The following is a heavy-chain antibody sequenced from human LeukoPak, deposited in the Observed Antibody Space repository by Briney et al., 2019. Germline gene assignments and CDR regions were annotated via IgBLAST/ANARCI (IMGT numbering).Heavy chain of an antibody. CDR1: GGSFSGYY. CDR3: ARGRRYCSSTSCYTAASWFDP. V-gene: IGHV4-34*01. D-gene: IGHD2-2*02. J-gene: IGHJ5*02. CDR2: INHCGST. Sequence: SETLSLTCAVYGGSFSGYYWGWIRQPPGKGLEWIGEINHCGSTNYNPSLKSRVTISVDTSKNQFSLKLSSVTAADTAVYYCARGRRYCSSTSCYTAASWFDPWGQGTLVTVSS.